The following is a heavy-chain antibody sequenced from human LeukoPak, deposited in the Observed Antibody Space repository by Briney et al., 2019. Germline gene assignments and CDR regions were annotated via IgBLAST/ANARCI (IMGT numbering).Heavy chain of an antibody. J-gene: IGHJ4*02. CDR2: IAYTGTI. V-gene: IGHV3-48*01. Sequence: GGSLRLSCTASGFSFSSYSMNWVREAPGKGLEWVAYIAYTGTIHYADSVRGRFAISRDNAKSSLYLQLNSLRAEDTAVYYCARDPHSLDYWGQGTLVTVSS. CDR1: GFSFSSYS. CDR3: ARDPHSLDY.